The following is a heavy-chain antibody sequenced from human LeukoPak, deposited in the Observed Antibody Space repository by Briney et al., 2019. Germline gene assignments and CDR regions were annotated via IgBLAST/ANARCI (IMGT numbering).Heavy chain of an antibody. J-gene: IGHJ4*02. CDR1: GFTFSSYA. CDR3: AKDADYYDSSGYLFDY. CDR2: ISGSGGST. V-gene: IGHV3-23*01. Sequence: GGSLRLSCAASGFTFSSYAMSWVRQAPGKGLEWVSAISGSGGSTYYADSVKGRFTISRDNSKNTLYLQMNSLRAEDTAVYYCAKDADYYDSSGYLFDYWGQGTLVTVSS. D-gene: IGHD3-22*01.